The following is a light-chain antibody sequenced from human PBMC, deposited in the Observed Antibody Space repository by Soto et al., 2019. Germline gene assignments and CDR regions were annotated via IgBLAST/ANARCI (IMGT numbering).Light chain of an antibody. Sequence: DIQMTKSPSTLSASVGERVTITCRASQSVSNWLAWYQQKPGKAPKLLIYDVSSLESGVPSRFSGSGSGTEFILTISSLQPDDFATYSCQQYDSYSWTFDQGTKVEMK. V-gene: IGKV1-5*01. J-gene: IGKJ1*01. CDR1: QSVSNW. CDR3: QQYDSYSWT. CDR2: DVS.